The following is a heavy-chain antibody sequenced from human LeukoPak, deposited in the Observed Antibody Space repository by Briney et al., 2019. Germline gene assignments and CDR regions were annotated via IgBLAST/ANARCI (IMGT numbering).Heavy chain of an antibody. CDR2: IYYSGST. V-gene: IGHV4-39*01. Sequence: SETLSLTCTVSGGSITSSNYYWAWIRQPPGKGLEWIASIYYSGSTYYNPSLKSRVTMSVVTSKNQFSLKLSSVTAADTAVCYCARHGGSWTFDYWGQGILVTVSS. CDR3: ARHGGSWTFDY. D-gene: IGHD1-26*01. CDR1: GGSITSSNYY. J-gene: IGHJ4*02.